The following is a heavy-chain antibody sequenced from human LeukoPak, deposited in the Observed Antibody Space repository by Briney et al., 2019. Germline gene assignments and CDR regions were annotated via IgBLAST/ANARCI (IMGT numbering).Heavy chain of an antibody. CDR3: ARGVFTYNDY. Sequence: GGSLRLSCAASGFIVSSNYMSWVRQAPGKGLEWVSVIYSGGSTYYADSVKGRFTISRDNSKNTLYLQMNSLRAEDTAVYYCARGVFTYNDYWGQGTLVTVSS. V-gene: IGHV3-66*01. D-gene: IGHD3-22*01. CDR2: IYSGGST. J-gene: IGHJ4*02. CDR1: GFIVSSNY.